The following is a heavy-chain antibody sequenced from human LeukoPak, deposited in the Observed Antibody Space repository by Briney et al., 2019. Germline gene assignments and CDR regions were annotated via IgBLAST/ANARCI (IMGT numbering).Heavy chain of an antibody. Sequence: PSETLSLTCTVSGGSITSSNFYWGWIRQPPGKGLEWIGSIYYSGNTNYNPSFKSRVTISVDTSKNQSSLKLSSVTAADTAVYYCARHGGNYYLDYWGQGTLVTVSS. J-gene: IGHJ4*02. CDR3: ARHGGNYYLDY. V-gene: IGHV4-39*01. D-gene: IGHD1-26*01. CDR2: IYYSGNT. CDR1: GGSITSSNFY.